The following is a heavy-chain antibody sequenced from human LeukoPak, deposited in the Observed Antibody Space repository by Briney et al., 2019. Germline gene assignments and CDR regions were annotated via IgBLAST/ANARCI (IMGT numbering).Heavy chain of an antibody. CDR3: ARGYPAGDLPYYFDY. D-gene: IGHD2-21*02. CDR1: GGSFSGYY. Sequence: PSETLSLTCAVYGGSFSGYYWSWIRQPPGKRLEWIGEINHSGSTNYNPSLKSRVTISVDTSKNQFSLKLSSVTAADTAVYYCARGYPAGDLPYYFDYWGQGTLVTVSS. CDR2: INHSGST. J-gene: IGHJ4*02. V-gene: IGHV4-34*01.